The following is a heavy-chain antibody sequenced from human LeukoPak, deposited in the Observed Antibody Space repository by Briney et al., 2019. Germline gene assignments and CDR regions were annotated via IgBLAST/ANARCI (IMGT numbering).Heavy chain of an antibody. CDR2: ISYDGSNK. D-gene: IGHD3-16*01. CDR3: AEGRLSDPIDY. J-gene: IGHJ4*02. CDR1: GFTFSSYG. Sequence: GGSLRLSCAASGFTFSSYGMHWVRQAPGKGLEWVAVISYDGSNKYYADSVKGRFTISRDNSKNTLYLQMNSLRAEDTAVYYCAEGRLSDPIDYWGQGTLVTVSS. V-gene: IGHV3-30*18.